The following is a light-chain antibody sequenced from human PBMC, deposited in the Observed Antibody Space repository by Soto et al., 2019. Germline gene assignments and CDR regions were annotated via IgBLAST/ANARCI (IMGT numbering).Light chain of an antibody. Sequence: DIRMTQSPSTLSGSVGDRVTITCRASQTISSWLAWYQQKPGKAPKLLIYKASTLKSGVPSRFSGSGSGTEFPLTISSLQPDDFANYYCQHYNSYSEAFGQGTKVELK. V-gene: IGKV1-5*03. J-gene: IGKJ1*01. CDR3: QHYNSYSEA. CDR2: KAS. CDR1: QTISSW.